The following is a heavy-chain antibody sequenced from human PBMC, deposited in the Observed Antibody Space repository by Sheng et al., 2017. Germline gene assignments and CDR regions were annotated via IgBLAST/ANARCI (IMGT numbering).Heavy chain of an antibody. Sequence: QVQLVQSGAEVKKPGASVKVSCKASGYTFRSYGISWVRQAPGQGLEWMGWISAYNGNTNSAQSLQDRVSLTTDTSTSTAYLDLRSLRSDDTAVYYCARDVSLPIEGAGDAFDIWGQGTLVTVSS. CDR3: ARDVSLPIEGAGDAFDI. V-gene: IGHV1-18*01. J-gene: IGHJ3*02. CDR1: GYTFRSYG. D-gene: IGHD1-26*01. CDR2: ISAYNGNT.